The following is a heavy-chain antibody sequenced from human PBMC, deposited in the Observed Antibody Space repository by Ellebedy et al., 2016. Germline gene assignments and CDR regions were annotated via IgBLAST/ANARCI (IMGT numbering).Heavy chain of an antibody. Sequence: GESLKISCKGSGYSFNNAWIGWVRQMLGKGLEWMGIILPADSDTRYSPSFQGQVTISADKSISTAYLQWSSLKASDTAMYYCARRRGGYNSDFQYWGQGTLVTVSS. CDR1: GYSFNNAW. CDR2: ILPADSDT. V-gene: IGHV5-51*01. D-gene: IGHD5-24*01. CDR3: ARRRGGYNSDFQY. J-gene: IGHJ1*01.